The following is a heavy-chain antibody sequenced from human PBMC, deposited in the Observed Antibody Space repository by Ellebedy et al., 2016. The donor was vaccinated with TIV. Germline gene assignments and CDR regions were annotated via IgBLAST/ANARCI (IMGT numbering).Heavy chain of an antibody. V-gene: IGHV3-7*01. Sequence: GGSLRLSCAASGFTFNSYWMSWVRQAPGKGLEWVANINQDGSRIYYVDSVKGRFTISRDNSKSTLYLQMNSLRGEDTAVYYCGRDFPGKNWGQGTLVSVSS. CDR1: GFTFNSYW. CDR3: GRDFPGKN. CDR2: INQDGSRI. D-gene: IGHD1-26*01. J-gene: IGHJ4*02.